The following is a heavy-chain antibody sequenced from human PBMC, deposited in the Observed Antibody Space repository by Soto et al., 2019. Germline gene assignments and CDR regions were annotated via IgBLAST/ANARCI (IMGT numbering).Heavy chain of an antibody. CDR2: IFHSGNT. Sequence: SETLSLTCVVSGYSISSGYYWGWIRQPPGKGLEWIGSIFHSGNTYYNPSLKSRVTISLDTSKNQFSLNLSSVTAADTAVYYCAGYCTGGSCYSSYQYGIDVWGQGTTVTVSS. D-gene: IGHD2-15*01. CDR3: AGYCTGGSCYSSYQYGIDV. V-gene: IGHV4-38-2*01. CDR1: GYSISSGYY. J-gene: IGHJ6*02.